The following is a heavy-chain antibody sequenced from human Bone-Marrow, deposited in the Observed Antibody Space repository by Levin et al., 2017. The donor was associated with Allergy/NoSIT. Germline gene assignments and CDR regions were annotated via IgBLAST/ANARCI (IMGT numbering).Heavy chain of an antibody. V-gene: IGHV3-48*03. CDR1: GFSFRSYE. D-gene: IGHD6-6*01. CDR2: ISTGGSTI. CDR3: AKNGAEQLDPYYYYSMDV. J-gene: IGHJ6*02. Sequence: GGSLRLSCAASGFSFRSYEMNWVRQAPGKGLEWVSYISTGGSTIYYSDSVKGRFTISRDNAKNSLYLQMNSLRAEDSAVYYCAKNGAEQLDPYYYYSMDVWGQGTTVTVSS.